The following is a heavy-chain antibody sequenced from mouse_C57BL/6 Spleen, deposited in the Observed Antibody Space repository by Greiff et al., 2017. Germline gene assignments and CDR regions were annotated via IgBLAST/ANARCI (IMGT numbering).Heavy chain of an antibody. Sequence: EVQLVESGGGLVQPKGSLKLSCAASGFTFNTYAMHWVRQAPGKGLEWVARIRSKSSNYATYYADSVKDRFTISRDDSQSMLYLQMNTLKTEDTAMYYCVRGPVLYYGSSPYAMDYWGQGTSVTVSS. D-gene: IGHD1-1*01. V-gene: IGHV10-3*01. J-gene: IGHJ4*01. CDR2: IRSKSSNYAT. CDR1: GFTFNTYA. CDR3: VRGPVLYYGSSPYAMDY.